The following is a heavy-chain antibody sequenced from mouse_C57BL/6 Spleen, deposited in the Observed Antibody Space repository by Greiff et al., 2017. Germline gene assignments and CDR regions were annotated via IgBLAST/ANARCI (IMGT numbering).Heavy chain of an antibody. CDR3: ARGDDGYGGFAY. CDR2: IDPEDGET. CDR1: GFNIKDYY. J-gene: IGHJ3*01. Sequence: EVQLQQSGAELVKPGASVKLSCTASGFNIKDYYMHWVKQRTEQGLEWIGRIDPEDGETKYAPKFPGKATITADTSSNTAYLQLSSLTSEDTAVYYCARGDDGYGGFAYWGQGTLVTVSA. V-gene: IGHV14-2*01. D-gene: IGHD2-3*01.